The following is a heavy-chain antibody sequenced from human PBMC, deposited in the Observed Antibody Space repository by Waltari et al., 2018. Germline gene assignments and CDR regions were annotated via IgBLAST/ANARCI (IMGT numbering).Heavy chain of an antibody. V-gene: IGHV1-2*02. J-gene: IGHJ6*02. CDR3: ARGSRYCTSTTCPSSAFDV. CDR1: GYTFTEYY. D-gene: IGHD2-2*01. Sequence: QVQLVQSGAEVKKPGASVKVSCKASGYTFTEYYIPWVRPAPGQGLEWMGWISPNSGDTKFAQRFQGRVTMTRDTSISTAYMELSRLTSDDTAVYYCARGSRYCTSTTCPSSAFDVWGQGTTVTVSS. CDR2: ISPNSGDT.